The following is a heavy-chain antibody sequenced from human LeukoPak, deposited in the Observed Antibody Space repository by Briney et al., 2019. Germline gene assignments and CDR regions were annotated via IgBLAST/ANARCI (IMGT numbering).Heavy chain of an antibody. CDR1: GFTFSSYA. D-gene: IGHD5-18*01. CDR3: AKRGYSYGIFDY. Sequence: GGSLRLSCAASGFTFSSYAMSWVRPAPGKGLEWVSAISGSGGSTYYADSVKGRFTISRDNSKNTLYLQMNSLRAEDTAVYYCAKRGYSYGIFDYWGQGTLVTVSS. J-gene: IGHJ4*02. CDR2: ISGSGGST. V-gene: IGHV3-23*01.